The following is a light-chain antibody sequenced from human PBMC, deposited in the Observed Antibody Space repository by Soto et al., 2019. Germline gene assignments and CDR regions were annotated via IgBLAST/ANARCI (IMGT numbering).Light chain of an antibody. CDR1: QSVRSN. CDR2: DAF. V-gene: IGKV3-15*01. J-gene: IGKJ3*01. Sequence: IVMTQSPATLSVSPGERATLSCRASQSVRSNLAWYQQKPGQAPRLLIYDAFTRATGIPARFSGSGSGTDFTLTISRLEPEDFAVYYCQQYGSSPLFTFGPGTKVDIK. CDR3: QQYGSSPLFT.